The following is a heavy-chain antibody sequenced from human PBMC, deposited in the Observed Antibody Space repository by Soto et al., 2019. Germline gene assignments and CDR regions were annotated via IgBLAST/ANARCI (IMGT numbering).Heavy chain of an antibody. CDR1: GFTFSNYG. J-gene: IGHJ4*02. Sequence: EVQLLESGGGLVQPGGSLRLSCAASGFTFSNYGVSWVRQAPGKGLECVSAITNNSDYKYYADSVKGRFIVSRDNSKSTLFLEMSSLRAEATAVYYCATAYSTGWHSSLNSWGQGTLVIVSS. CDR2: ITNNSDYK. D-gene: IGHD2-8*02. V-gene: IGHV3-23*01. CDR3: ATAYSTGWHSSLNS.